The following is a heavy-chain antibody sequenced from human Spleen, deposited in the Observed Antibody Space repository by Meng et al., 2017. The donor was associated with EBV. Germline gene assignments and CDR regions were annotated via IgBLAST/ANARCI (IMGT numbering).Heavy chain of an antibody. D-gene: IGHD3-10*01. V-gene: IGHV4-61*01. J-gene: IGHJ4*02. CDR2: IHYSGNP. CDR3: ARLFYYGSGRLKFDF. CDR1: GGSVRSASYY. Sequence: QGQLQEPGPGVLKPSATLSLTCTVSGGSVRSASYYWTWIRQPPGKALEWIGYIHYSGNPNYNSSLKRRVTISVDMSKNQFSLRLSSVTAADTAVYYCARLFYYGSGRLKFDFWGQGTLVTASS.